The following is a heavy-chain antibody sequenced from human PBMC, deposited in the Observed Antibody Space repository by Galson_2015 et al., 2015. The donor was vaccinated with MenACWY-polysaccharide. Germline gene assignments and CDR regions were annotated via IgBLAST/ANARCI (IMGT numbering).Heavy chain of an antibody. J-gene: IGHJ3*02. Sequence: SLRLSCAASGSRFSNSGMHWVRQAPGKGLEWVAVIRYDGGNKVYADSVKGRFTISRDISKTTVFLEMNTLGVEDTAVYYCAREGSRIVFHAFDIWGQGTMVTVSS. CDR1: GSRFSNSG. CDR3: AREGSRIVFHAFDI. CDR2: IRYDGGNK. V-gene: IGHV3-33*01. D-gene: IGHD2-2*01.